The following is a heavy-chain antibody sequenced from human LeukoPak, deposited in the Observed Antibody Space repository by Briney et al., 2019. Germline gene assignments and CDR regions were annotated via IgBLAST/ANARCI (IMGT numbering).Heavy chain of an antibody. CDR2: INPNSGGT. CDR1: GYTFTGYY. D-gene: IGHD4-17*01. J-gene: IGHJ4*02. V-gene: IGHV1-2*02. Sequence: ASVKVSCKASGYTFTGYYMHWVRQAPGQGLEWMGWINPNSGGTNYAQKFQGRVTMTRDTSISTAYMELSRLRSDDTAVYYCARAHMTAVTYYFDYWGQGTLVTVSS. CDR3: ARAHMTAVTYYFDY.